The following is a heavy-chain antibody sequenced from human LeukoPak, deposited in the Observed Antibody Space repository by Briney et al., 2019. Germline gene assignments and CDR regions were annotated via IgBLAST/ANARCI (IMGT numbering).Heavy chain of an antibody. CDR3: ARGRRNWNRTSAGVVGPRTVNY. V-gene: IGHV4-34*01. J-gene: IGHJ4*02. CDR1: GGSFSGYY. Sequence: SETLSLTCAVYGGSFSGYYWSWIRQPPGKGLEWIGEINHSGSTNYNPSLKSRVTISVDTSKNQFSPKLSSVTAADTAVYYCARGRRNWNRTSAGVVGPRTVNYWGQGTLVTVSS. D-gene: IGHD1-1*01. CDR2: INHSGST.